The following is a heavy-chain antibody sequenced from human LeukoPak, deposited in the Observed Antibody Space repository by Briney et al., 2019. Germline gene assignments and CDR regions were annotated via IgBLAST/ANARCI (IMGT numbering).Heavy chain of an antibody. CDR2: IIPIFGTA. CDR1: GYTFSSYY. CDR3: ARKGLGGYYSNYFDY. Sequence: SVTVSCKASGYTFSSYYMHWVRQAPGQGLEWMGGIIPIFGTANYAQKFQGRVTITADESTSTAYMELSSLRSEDTAVYYCARKGLGGYYSNYFDYWGQGTLVTVSS. J-gene: IGHJ4*02. V-gene: IGHV1-69*13. D-gene: IGHD3-22*01.